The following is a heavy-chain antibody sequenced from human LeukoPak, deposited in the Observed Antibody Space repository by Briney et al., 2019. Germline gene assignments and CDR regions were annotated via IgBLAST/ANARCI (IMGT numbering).Heavy chain of an antibody. CDR3: VRGTRLNDAFDI. CDR1: LGSISSSIYY. D-gene: IGHD3/OR15-3a*01. J-gene: IGHJ3*02. CDR2: ISHSGNT. V-gene: IGHV4-39*02. Sequence: SETLSLTCTVSLGSISSSIYYWGWIRQPPGKGLEWIGSISHSGNTYYNASLNNRLIISVDTSKNQLSLKLSSVIASDTVLYYWVRGTRLNDAFDIWGQGTMVTVSS.